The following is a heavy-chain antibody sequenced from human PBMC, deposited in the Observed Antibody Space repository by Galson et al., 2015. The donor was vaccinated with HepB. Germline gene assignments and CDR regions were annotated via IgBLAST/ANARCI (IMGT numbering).Heavy chain of an antibody. Sequence: SLRLSCAASGFTFSSYAMHWVRQAPGKGLEWVAVISYDGSNKYYADSVKGRFTISRDNSKNTLYLQMNSLRAEDTAVYYCARERVLRAFDIWGQGTMVTVSS. J-gene: IGHJ3*02. D-gene: IGHD3-10*01. V-gene: IGHV3-30-3*01. CDR3: ARERVLRAFDI. CDR1: GFTFSSYA. CDR2: ISYDGSNK.